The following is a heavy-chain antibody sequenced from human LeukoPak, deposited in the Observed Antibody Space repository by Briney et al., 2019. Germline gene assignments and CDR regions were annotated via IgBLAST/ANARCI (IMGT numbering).Heavy chain of an antibody. CDR3: AREEEWELPDY. D-gene: IGHD1-26*01. J-gene: IGHJ4*02. Sequence: GGSLRLSCAASGFTFSAYAMNWVRQAPGKGLEWVSTISDSGAGTNYADSVKGRFTIFRDNSKSTLYLQMNSLGTDDTAVYYCAREEEWELPDYWGQGTLVIVSS. V-gene: IGHV3-23*01. CDR2: ISDSGAGT. CDR1: GFTFSAYA.